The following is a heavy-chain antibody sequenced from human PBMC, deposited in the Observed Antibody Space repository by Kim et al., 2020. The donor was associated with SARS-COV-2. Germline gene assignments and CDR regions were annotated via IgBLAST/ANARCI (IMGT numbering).Heavy chain of an antibody. J-gene: IGHJ6*02. Sequence: GGSLRLSCAASGFTFSSYWMHWVRQAPGKGLVWVSRINSDGSSTSYADSVKGRFTISRDNAKNTLYLQMNSLRAEDTAVYYCARLWGPSDDSYGWIFYYYGMDVWGQGTTVTVSS. V-gene: IGHV3-74*01. D-gene: IGHD5-18*01. CDR3: ARLWGPSDDSYGWIFYYYGMDV. CDR1: GFTFSSYW. CDR2: INSDGSST.